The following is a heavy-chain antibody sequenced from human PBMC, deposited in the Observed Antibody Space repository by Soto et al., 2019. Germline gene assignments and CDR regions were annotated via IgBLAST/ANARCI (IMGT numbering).Heavy chain of an antibody. CDR3: AKDSGQQLGGTIDY. CDR1: GFTFSSYG. Sequence: QVQLVESGGGVVQPGRSLRLSCAASGFTFSSYGMHWVRQAPGKGLEWVAVISYDGSNKYYADSVKGRFTISRDKSKNTLYLQMNSLRAEDTAVYYCAKDSGQQLGGTIDYWGQGTLVTVSS. V-gene: IGHV3-30*18. J-gene: IGHJ4*02. D-gene: IGHD6-13*01. CDR2: ISYDGSNK.